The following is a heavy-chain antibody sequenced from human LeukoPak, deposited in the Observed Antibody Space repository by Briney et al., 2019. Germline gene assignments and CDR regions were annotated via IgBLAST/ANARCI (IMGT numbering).Heavy chain of an antibody. J-gene: IGHJ4*02. CDR3: ARDKGCGGDCYYFDY. V-gene: IGHV3-20*04. Sequence: GGSLRLSCAASGFTFDVCGMSWVRQGPGKGLEWVSGINGNGASTGYIDSVKGRFTISRDNAKNSLYLQMDNLRAEDTALYYCARDKGCGGDCYYFDYWGQGALVTVSS. CDR2: INGNGAST. D-gene: IGHD2-21*01. CDR1: GFTFDVCG.